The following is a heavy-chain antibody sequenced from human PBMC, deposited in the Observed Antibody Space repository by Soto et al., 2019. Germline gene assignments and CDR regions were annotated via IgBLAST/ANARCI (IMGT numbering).Heavy chain of an antibody. CDR2: INGDGAST. V-gene: IGHV3-74*01. CDR3: ARDRWAEIVVVPAASHRFDL. Sequence: GGSLRLSCTVSGLTFSTYWMHWVRQAPGKGLVWVSRINGDGASTAYADSVKGRFTISRDNAKNTRDLQMNSLRVGDTAVYYCARDRWAEIVVVPAASHRFDLWGQGTLVTVSS. D-gene: IGHD2-2*01. CDR1: GLTFSTYW. J-gene: IGHJ5*02.